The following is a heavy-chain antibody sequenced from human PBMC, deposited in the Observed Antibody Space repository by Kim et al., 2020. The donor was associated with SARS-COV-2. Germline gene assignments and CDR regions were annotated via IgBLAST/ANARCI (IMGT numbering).Heavy chain of an antibody. Sequence: GGSLRLSCVASGFLLSRFGIHWVRQAPGKGLEWVTTISYDGSVQYYGDSVKGRFTISRDNSKNKVFLQMSNLRDEDTAVYYCVSGAVAGNDAFDIWGQGTVVSVSS. V-gene: IGHV3-30*03. D-gene: IGHD6-19*01. CDR2: ISYDGSVQ. J-gene: IGHJ3*02. CDR1: GFLLSRFG. CDR3: VSGAVAGNDAFDI.